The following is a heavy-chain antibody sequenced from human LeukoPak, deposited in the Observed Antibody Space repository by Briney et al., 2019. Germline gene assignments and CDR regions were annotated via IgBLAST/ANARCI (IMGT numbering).Heavy chain of an antibody. CDR2: IKDDGGEK. CDR3: GVTVRRNPFDY. V-gene: IGHV3-7*01. Sequence: GGSLRRSCAASGFSFRTYWMIWARQAPGKGLEWGANIKDDGGEKYYVDSVKGRFTISRDDTNNSLYLQLNSLTADDTAVYYCGVTVRRNPFDYWGQGTRVTVSS. J-gene: IGHJ4*02. D-gene: IGHD4-23*01. CDR1: GFSFRTYW.